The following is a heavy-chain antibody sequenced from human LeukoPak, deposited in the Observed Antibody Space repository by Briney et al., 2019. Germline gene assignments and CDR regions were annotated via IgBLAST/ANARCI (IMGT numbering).Heavy chain of an antibody. D-gene: IGHD3-9*01. V-gene: IGHV1-8*03. CDR2: MNPNSGNT. CDR3: ARMGPDILTGYYPNFDY. CDR1: GYTFTSYD. J-gene: IGHJ4*02. Sequence: ASVKVSCXASGYTFTSYDINWVRQATGQGLGWMGWMNPNSGNTGYAQKFQGRVTITRNTSISTAYMELSSLRSEDTAVYYCARMGPDILTGYYPNFDYWGQGTLVTVSS.